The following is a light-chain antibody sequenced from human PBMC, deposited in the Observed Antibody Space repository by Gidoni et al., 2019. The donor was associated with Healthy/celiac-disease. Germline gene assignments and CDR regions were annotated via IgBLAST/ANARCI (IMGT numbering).Light chain of an antibody. Sequence: EIVMTQSPATLSVSPGERATLSCRASQSLSSNLAWYQQKPGQAPRLLIYGASTRATGIPARFSGSGSGTEFTLTISSLQSEDFAVYYCQHYNNWPLYSFGQXTKLEIK. CDR3: QHYNNWPLYS. J-gene: IGKJ2*03. V-gene: IGKV3-15*01. CDR1: QSLSSN. CDR2: GAS.